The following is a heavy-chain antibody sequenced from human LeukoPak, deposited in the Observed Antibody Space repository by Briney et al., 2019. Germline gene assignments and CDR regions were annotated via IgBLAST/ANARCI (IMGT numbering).Heavy chain of an antibody. CDR1: GFTFSSYG. CDR2: ISYDGSNK. Sequence: GGSLRLSCAASGFTFSSYGMHWVRQAPGKGLERVAVISYDGSNKYYADSVKGRFTISRDNSKNTLYLQMNSLRAEDTAVYYCSMELLRDYYYGMDVWGKGTTVTVSS. J-gene: IGHJ6*04. D-gene: IGHD2-15*01. CDR3: SMELLRDYYYGMDV. V-gene: IGHV3-30*03.